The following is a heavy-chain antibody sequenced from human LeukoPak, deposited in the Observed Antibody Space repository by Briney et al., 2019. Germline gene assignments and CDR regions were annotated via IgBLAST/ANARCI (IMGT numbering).Heavy chain of an antibody. V-gene: IGHV3-23*01. D-gene: IGHD4-17*01. CDR2: ISGSGGST. CDR3: VLPYDYGDYVFDY. CDR1: GFTFSSYA. Sequence: GGSLRLSCAASGFTFSSYAMSWVRQAPGKGLEWVSAISGSGGSTYYADSVKGRFTISRDNSKNTLYLQLNSLRAEDTAVYYCVLPYDYGDYVFDYWGQGTLVTVSS. J-gene: IGHJ4*02.